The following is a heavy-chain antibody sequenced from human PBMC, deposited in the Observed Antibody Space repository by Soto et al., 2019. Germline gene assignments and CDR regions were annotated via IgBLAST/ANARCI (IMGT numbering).Heavy chain of an antibody. D-gene: IGHD3-22*01. CDR3: ARDRLRGYDSSGFYS. CDR1: GYTFTSYD. V-gene: IGHV1-18*01. CDR2: ISTYNGNT. Sequence: ASVKVSCKASGYTFTSYDISWVRQAPGQGLEWMGWISTYNGNTNYAQKFEDRVTMTTATSTNTVFLELRSLKSDDTAIYYCARDRLRGYDSSGFYSWGQGTMVTVSS. J-gene: IGHJ4*02.